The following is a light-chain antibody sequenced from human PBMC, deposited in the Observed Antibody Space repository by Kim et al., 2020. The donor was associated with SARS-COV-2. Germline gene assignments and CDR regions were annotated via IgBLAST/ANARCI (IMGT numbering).Light chain of an antibody. V-gene: IGLV4-69*01. Sequence: ASVKLTCTLSSGHSSYAIAWHQQHPEKGPRYLMKVNSDGSHSKGDGIPVRFSGASSGAERYLTISSLQSEDEADYYCKTWDTGSWVFGGGTKLTVL. CDR1: SGHSSYA. CDR3: KTWDTGSWV. J-gene: IGLJ3*02. CDR2: VNSDGSH.